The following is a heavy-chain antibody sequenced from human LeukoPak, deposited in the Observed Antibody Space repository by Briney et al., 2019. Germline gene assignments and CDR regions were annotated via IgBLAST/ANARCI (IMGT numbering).Heavy chain of an antibody. J-gene: IGHJ4*02. CDR3: ARASFDH. CDR1: GYTFVTYG. Sequence: GASVKVSCKASGYTFVTYGINWVRQAPGQGPEWIGWISTYNGNTKYALKFQDRVTLTRDTSMTTAYMELKSLTSDDRAVYYCARASFDHWGQGTLVIVSS. CDR2: ISTYNGNT. V-gene: IGHV1-18*01.